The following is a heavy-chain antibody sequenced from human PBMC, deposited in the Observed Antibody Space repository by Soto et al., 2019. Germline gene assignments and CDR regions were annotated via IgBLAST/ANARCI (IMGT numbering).Heavy chain of an antibody. CDR2: ISYDEIDK. J-gene: IGHJ4*02. D-gene: IGHD3-10*01. CDR1: GFTFSNYT. Sequence: GGSLRLSCAASGFTFSNYTMHWVRQAPGKGLEWVALISYDEIDKYFADAAKGRFTISRDNSKNTLYLQMDSLRAEDTAVYYCAGRSGSSDYWGRGTLVTVPQ. V-gene: IGHV3-30*04. CDR3: AGRSGSSDY.